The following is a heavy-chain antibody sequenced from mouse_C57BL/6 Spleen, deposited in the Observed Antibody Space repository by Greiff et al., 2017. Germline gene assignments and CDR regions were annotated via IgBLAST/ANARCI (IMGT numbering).Heavy chain of an antibody. V-gene: IGHV3-6*01. CDR3: AREDEYDGTEYYFDY. CDR1: GYSITSGYY. J-gene: IGHJ2*01. D-gene: IGHD2-4*01. Sequence: VQLKESGPGLVKPSQSLSLTCSVTGYSITSGYYWNWIRQFPGNKLEWMGYISYDGSNNYNPSLKNRISITRDTSKNQFFLKLNSVTTEDTATYYCAREDEYDGTEYYFDYWGQGTTLTVSS. CDR2: ISYDGSN.